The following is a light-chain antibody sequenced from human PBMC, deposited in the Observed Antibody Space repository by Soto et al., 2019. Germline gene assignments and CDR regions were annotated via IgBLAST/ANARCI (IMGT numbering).Light chain of an antibody. CDR2: GNS. CDR1: SSNIGAGYD. Sequence: QSVLTQPPSVSGAPGQRVTISCTGSSSNIGAGYDVHWYQQLPGTAPKLLIYGNSNRPSGVPDRFSGSKSGTSASLAITGVQAEDEAEYYCQSYDSSLGDVFGTGTKLTVL. J-gene: IGLJ1*01. V-gene: IGLV1-40*01. CDR3: QSYDSSLGDV.